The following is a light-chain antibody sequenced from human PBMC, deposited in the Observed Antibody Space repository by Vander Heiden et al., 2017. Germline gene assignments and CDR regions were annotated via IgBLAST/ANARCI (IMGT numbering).Light chain of an antibody. CDR3: QSYDSSLSGYVV. J-gene: IGLJ2*01. CDR1: SPNIGAGYD. Sequence: QSVLTQPPSVSGAPGHRVTISCPGSSPNIGAGYDVHWYQQLPGTAPKLLIYGNSNRPSGVPDRFSGSKSGTSASLAITGLQAEDEADYYGQSYDSSLSGYVVFGGGTKLTVL. CDR2: GNS. V-gene: IGLV1-40*01.